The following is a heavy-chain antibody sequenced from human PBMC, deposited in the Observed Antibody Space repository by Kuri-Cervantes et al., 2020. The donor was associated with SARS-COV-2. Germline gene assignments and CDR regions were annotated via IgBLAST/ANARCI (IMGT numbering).Heavy chain of an antibody. CDR1: GDSFSSYS. D-gene: IGHD2-15*01. CDR3: AREVYCSGGSCYFLDY. J-gene: IGHJ4*02. Sequence: SVKVSCKASGDSFSSYSFNWVRQAPGQGLEWMGRIIPMFGTADYAQKFQGKVTITADESTSTVYMELTSLRSDDTAVYYCAREVYCSGGSCYFLDYWGQGTLVTVSS. V-gene: IGHV1-69*13. CDR2: IIPMFGTA.